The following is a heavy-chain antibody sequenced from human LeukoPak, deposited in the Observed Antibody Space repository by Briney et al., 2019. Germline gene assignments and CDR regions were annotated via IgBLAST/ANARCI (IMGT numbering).Heavy chain of an antibody. CDR3: ARHRRFNSSGWYYFDY. D-gene: IGHD6-19*01. Sequence: GESLKISCKGSGYSFTSYWIGWVRQMPGKGLEWMGIIYPGDSDTRYSPSFQGQVTISADRSISIAYLQWSSLKASDTAMYYCARHRRFNSSGWYYFDYWGQGTLVTVSS. CDR2: IYPGDSDT. V-gene: IGHV5-51*01. J-gene: IGHJ4*02. CDR1: GYSFTSYW.